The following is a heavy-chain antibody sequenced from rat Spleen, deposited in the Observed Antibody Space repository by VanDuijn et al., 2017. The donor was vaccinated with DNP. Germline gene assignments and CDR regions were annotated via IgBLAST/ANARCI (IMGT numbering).Heavy chain of an antibody. CDR3: VTLWGFDY. CDR2: ITGGSRIT. J-gene: IGHJ2*01. CDR1: GLTFNNYW. V-gene: IGHV5-31*01. D-gene: IGHD1-11*01. Sequence: EVQLVESGGDLVQPGRSLKLSCVASGLTFNNYWMAWIRQVPGKGLEWIASITGGSRITSYPDSVKGRFTISRDDAKSTLYLQMDSLRSEDTATYYCVTLWGFDYWGQGVMVTVSS.